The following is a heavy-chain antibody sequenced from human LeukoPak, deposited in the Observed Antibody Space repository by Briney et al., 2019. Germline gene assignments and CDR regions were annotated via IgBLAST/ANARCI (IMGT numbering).Heavy chain of an antibody. D-gene: IGHD6-13*01. V-gene: IGHV4-39*07. CDR3: ARVYYSSSYDYWYFDL. CDR1: GGSISSGSYY. Sequence: SETLSLTCTVSGGSISSGSYYWGWIRQPPGKGLEWIGSIYYSGTAYYNPSLKSRVTISVDTSKKQLSLKLSSVTAADTAVYYCARVYYSSSYDYWYFDLWGRGTLVTVSS. CDR2: IYYSGTA. J-gene: IGHJ2*01.